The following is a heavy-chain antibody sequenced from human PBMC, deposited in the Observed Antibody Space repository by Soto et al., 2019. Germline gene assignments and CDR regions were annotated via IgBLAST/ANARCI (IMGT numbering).Heavy chain of an antibody. D-gene: IGHD3-16*01. Sequence: SETLSLTCGVLGESFSDYFWSWIRQTPGKGLEWIGEITHSGSTNYNPSLKSRVTMSVDTSKNQFALKVRSVTAADTAVYYCARRGDNAWGLYRYFFAYWGQGTTVTVS. CDR2: ITHSGST. CDR1: GESFSDYF. J-gene: IGHJ4*02. CDR3: ARRGDNAWGLYRYFFAY. V-gene: IGHV4-34*01.